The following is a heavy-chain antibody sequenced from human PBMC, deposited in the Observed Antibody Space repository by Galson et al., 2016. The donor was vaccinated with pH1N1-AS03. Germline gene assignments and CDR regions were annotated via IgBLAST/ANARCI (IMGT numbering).Heavy chain of an antibody. CDR1: GGTFSSDA. Sequence: SVKVSCKASGGTFSSDAISWVRQAPGQGLEWMGRIIPILGITDYAQKFQGRVTITADKSTSTAYLELSSRRSEDTAVYYCARDTSTTATTHFDCWGQGTLVTISS. J-gene: IGHJ4*02. CDR2: IIPILGIT. V-gene: IGHV1-69*04. D-gene: IGHD4-17*01. CDR3: ARDTSTTATTHFDC.